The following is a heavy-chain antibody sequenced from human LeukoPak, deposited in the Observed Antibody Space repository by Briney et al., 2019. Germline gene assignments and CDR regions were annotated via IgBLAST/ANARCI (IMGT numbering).Heavy chain of an antibody. CDR3: ARSRGYSYGFIDY. CDR1: GYTFTSYD. D-gene: IGHD5-18*01. Sequence: ASVKVSCKASGYTFTSYDMNWVRQATGQGLEWMGWMNPNSGNTGYAQKFQGRVTMTRNTSISTAYMELSSLRSEDTAVYYCARSRGYSYGFIDYWGQGTLVTVSS. V-gene: IGHV1-8*01. CDR2: MNPNSGNT. J-gene: IGHJ4*02.